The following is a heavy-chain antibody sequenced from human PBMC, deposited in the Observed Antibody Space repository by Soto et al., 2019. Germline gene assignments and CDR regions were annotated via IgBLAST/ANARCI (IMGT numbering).Heavy chain of an antibody. CDR2: INHSGST. D-gene: IGHD1-1*01. CDR3: ARGVKEPYYYYYGMDV. Sequence: PSETLSLTCAVYGGSFSGYYWSWIRQPPGKGLEWIGEINHSGSTNYNPSLKSRVTISVDTSKNQFSLKLSSVTAADTAVYYCARGVKEPYYYYYGMDVWGQGTTVTVSS. V-gene: IGHV4-34*01. J-gene: IGHJ6*02. CDR1: GGSFSGYY.